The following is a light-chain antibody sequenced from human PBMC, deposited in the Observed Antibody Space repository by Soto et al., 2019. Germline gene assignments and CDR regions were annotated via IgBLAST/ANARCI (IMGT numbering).Light chain of an antibody. J-gene: IGKJ2*01. V-gene: IGKV1-39*01. Sequence: DIQMTQSPSSLSASVGDRVTITCRASQSIGRRLTWYQQKAGEAPKVLIYETSNLQNGVPSWFSGSGSETDFTLTINSLPPEEFATYYGPQSFGPPYTFGQGTKLE. CDR3: PQSFGPPYT. CDR2: ETS. CDR1: QSIGRR.